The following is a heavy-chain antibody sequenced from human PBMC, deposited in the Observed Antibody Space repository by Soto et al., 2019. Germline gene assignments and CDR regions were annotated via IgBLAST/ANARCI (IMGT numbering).Heavy chain of an antibody. Sequence: SVKVSCKASGGTFSSYAISWVRQAPGQGLEWMGGIIPIFGTANYAQKFQGRVTITADESTSTAYMELSSLRSEDTAVYYCAREARDGYNLNLWDYWGQGTLVPSPQ. CDR3: AREARDGYNLNLWDY. V-gene: IGHV1-69*13. J-gene: IGHJ4*02. CDR1: GGTFSSYA. CDR2: IIPIFGTA. D-gene: IGHD5-12*01.